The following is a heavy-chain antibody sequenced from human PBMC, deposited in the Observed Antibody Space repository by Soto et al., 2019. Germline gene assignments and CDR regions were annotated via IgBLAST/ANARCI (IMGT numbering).Heavy chain of an antibody. CDR2: INHSGST. CDR1: GGSFSGYY. J-gene: IGHJ6*02. V-gene: IGHV4-34*01. D-gene: IGHD3-10*01. Sequence: SETLSLTCAVYGGSFSGYYWSWIRQPPGKGLEWIGEINHSGSTNYNPSLKSRGTISVDTSKNQFSLKLSSVTSADTAVYYCASPGYPSGSYYDDSGMDVWAQGNTGTVSS. CDR3: ASPGYPSGSYYDDSGMDV.